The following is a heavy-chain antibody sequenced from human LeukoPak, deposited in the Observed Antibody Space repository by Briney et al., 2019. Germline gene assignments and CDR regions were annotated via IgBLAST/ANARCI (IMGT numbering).Heavy chain of an antibody. CDR2: MNPKRGDT. D-gene: IGHD5-24*01. Sequence: ASVKVSCKASGYTFTDYYIHWVRQAPGQGLEWMAWMNPKRGDTTYAQKLQGRVTMTTDTSTSTAYMELRSLRSDDTAVYYCARVYGGYNYDYWGQGTLVTVSS. CDR1: GYTFTDYY. J-gene: IGHJ4*02. V-gene: IGHV1-2*02. CDR3: ARVYGGYNYDY.